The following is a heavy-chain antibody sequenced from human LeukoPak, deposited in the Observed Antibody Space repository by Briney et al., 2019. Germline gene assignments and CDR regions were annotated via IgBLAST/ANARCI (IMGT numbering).Heavy chain of an antibody. J-gene: IGHJ4*02. CDR2: ISYDGSNK. Sequence: GGSLRLSCAASGFTFTNYAMHWVRQAPGKGLEWVAVISYDGSNKYYADSVKGRFTISRDNAKNSLYLQMNSLRAEDTAVYYCARDIGNYGDYEGFVDYWGQGTLVTVSS. CDR1: GFTFTNYA. CDR3: ARDIGNYGDYEGFVDY. V-gene: IGHV3-30-3*01. D-gene: IGHD4-17*01.